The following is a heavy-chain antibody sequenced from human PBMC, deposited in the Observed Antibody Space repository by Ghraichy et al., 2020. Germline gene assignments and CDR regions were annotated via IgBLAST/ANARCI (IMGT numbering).Heavy chain of an antibody. V-gene: IGHV4-59*01. CDR2: IYYSGST. D-gene: IGHD2-2*01. CDR1: GDSISNYY. CDR3: ASGGTSSAIPGDNYYGMDV. Sequence: SETLSLTCTVSGDSISNYYWSWIRQPPGKGLEWIGCIYYSGSTKYNPSLQSRVTISVDTSKNQFSLKLSSVTAADTAVYYCASGGTSSAIPGDNYYGMDVWAPGTTVTVSS. J-gene: IGHJ6*02.